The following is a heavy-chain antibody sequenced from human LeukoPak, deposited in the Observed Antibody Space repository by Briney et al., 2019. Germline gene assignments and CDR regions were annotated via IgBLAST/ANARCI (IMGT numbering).Heavy chain of an antibody. Sequence: GESLKISCTGSGYRFTSQWIGWVRQMPGKGLQWMGIIYPDDSQTKYSPSFQGQVTITVDKSISTAYLQWSSLKASDTAIYYCARRRSYSSSSNWFDPWGQGTLVTVSS. CDR1: GYRFTSQW. V-gene: IGHV5-51*01. J-gene: IGHJ5*02. CDR2: IYPDDSQT. D-gene: IGHD6-6*01. CDR3: ARRRSYSSSSNWFDP.